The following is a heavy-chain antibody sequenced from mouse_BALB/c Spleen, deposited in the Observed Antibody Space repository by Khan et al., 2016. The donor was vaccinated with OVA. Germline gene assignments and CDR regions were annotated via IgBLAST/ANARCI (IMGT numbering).Heavy chain of an antibody. CDR1: GFTFSTYG. D-gene: IGHD1-1*01. CDR2: ISSGGSYT. Sequence: EVQLLETGGDLVKPEGSLKLSCAASGFTFSTYGMSWVRQTPDKRLEWVATISSGGSYTYYPDSVSGRFTISRANAKNTLYLQLSSLKSEDTAMFYCARLAYYYDSEGFAYWGQGTLVTVSA. CDR3: ARLAYYYDSEGFAY. J-gene: IGHJ3*01. V-gene: IGHV5-6*01.